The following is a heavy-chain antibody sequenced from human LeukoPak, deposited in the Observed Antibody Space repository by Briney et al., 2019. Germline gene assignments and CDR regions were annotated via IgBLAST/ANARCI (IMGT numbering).Heavy chain of an antibody. V-gene: IGHV3-74*01. CDR1: GFTFSSYW. J-gene: IGHJ3*02. D-gene: IGHD2-2*01. Sequence: GGSLRLSCAASGFTFSSYWMHWVRQAPGKGLVWVSRINTDGSSTSYADSVKGRFTISRDNAKNTLYLQMNSLRAEDTAVYYCARDPGLGYCSSTSCPHHAFDIWGQGTMVTVSS. CDR3: ARDPGLGYCSSTSCPHHAFDI. CDR2: INTDGSST.